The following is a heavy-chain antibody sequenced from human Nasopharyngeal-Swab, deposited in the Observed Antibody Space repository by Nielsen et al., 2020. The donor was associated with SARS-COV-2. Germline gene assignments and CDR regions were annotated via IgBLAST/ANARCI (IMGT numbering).Heavy chain of an antibody. Sequence: SETLSLTCTVSGGSISSYYWSWIRQPPGKGLEWIGYIYYSGSTNYNPSLKSRVTISVDTSKNQFSLKLSSVTAADTAVYYCASAGSGWYYFDYWGQGTLVTVSS. CDR3: ASAGSGWYYFDY. D-gene: IGHD6-19*01. J-gene: IGHJ4*02. CDR1: GGSISSYY. CDR2: IYYSGST. V-gene: IGHV4-59*08.